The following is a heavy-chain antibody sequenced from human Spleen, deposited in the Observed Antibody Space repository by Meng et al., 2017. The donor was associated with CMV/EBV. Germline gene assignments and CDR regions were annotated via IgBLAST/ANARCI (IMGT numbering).Heavy chain of an antibody. V-gene: IGHV3-11*01. Sequence: RRLCCAASGFSFSDDYRSWIRQATGKGLEWISYMSSSGRTIYYADSGKGRFTIYRDNAKNSLYLQMNSLRAEDTAVYYCARGFLDVWGQGTTVTVSS. CDR2: MSSSGRTI. CDR3: ARGFLDV. CDR1: GFSFSDDY. J-gene: IGHJ6*02.